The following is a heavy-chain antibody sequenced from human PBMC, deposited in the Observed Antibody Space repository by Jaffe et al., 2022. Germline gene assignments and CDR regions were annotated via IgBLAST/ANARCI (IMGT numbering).Heavy chain of an antibody. CDR3: ARGPAGVLNIGIAVAGFYFDY. Sequence: QVQLQQWGAGLLKPSETLSLTCAVYGGSFSGYYWSWIRQPPGKGLEWIGEINHSGSTNYNPSLKSRVTISVDTSKNQFSLKLSSVTAADTAVYYCARGPAGVLNIGIAVAGFYFDYWGQGTLVTVSS. J-gene: IGHJ4*02. D-gene: IGHD6-19*01. CDR2: INHSGST. CDR1: GGSFSGYY. V-gene: IGHV4-34*01.